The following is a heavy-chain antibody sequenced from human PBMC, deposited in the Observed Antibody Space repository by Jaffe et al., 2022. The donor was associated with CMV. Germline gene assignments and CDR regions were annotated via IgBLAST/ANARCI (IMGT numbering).Heavy chain of an antibody. CDR1: GFTFSSYG. CDR3: AKDGGSSSWYPYYYYGMDV. J-gene: IGHJ6*02. Sequence: QVQLVESGGGVVQPGRSLRLSCAASGFTFSSYGMHWVRQAPGKGLEWVAVISYDGSNKYYADSVKGRFTISRDNSKNTLYLQMNSLRAEDTAVYYCAKDGGSSSWYPYYYYGMDVWGQGTTVTVSS. D-gene: IGHD6-13*01. CDR2: ISYDGSNK. V-gene: IGHV3-30*18.